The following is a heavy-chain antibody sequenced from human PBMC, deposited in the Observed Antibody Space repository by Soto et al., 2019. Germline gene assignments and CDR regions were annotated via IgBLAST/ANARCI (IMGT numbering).Heavy chain of an antibody. J-gene: IGHJ6*02. Sequence: GESLKISCKGSGYSFTSYGIGWVRQIPGKGLEWMGIIYPGDSDTRYSPSFQGQVTISADKSISTAYLQWSSLKASDTAMYYCARLGVYGYYSYGMDVWGQGPTVTVSS. CDR1: GYSFTSYG. V-gene: IGHV5-51*01. CDR3: ARLGVYGYYSYGMDV. CDR2: IYPGDSDT. D-gene: IGHD6-13*01.